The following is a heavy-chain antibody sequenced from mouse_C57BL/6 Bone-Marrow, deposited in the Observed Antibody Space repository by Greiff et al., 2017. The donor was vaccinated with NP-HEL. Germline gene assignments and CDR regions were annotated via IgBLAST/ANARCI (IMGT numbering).Heavy chain of an antibody. CDR3: ARRGITTVVATPSWYFDV. D-gene: IGHD1-1*01. V-gene: IGHV14-2*01. CDR1: GFNIKDYY. J-gene: IGHJ1*03. Sequence: VQLKQSGAELVKPGASVKLSCTASGFNIKDYYMHWVKQRTEQGLEWIGRIDPEDGETKYAPKFQGKATITADTSSNTAYLQLSSLTSEDTAVYYCARRGITTVVATPSWYFDVWGTGTTVTVSS. CDR2: IDPEDGET.